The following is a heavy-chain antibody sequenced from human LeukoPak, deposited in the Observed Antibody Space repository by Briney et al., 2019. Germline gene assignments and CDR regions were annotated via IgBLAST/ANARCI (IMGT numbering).Heavy chain of an antibody. CDR1: GGSISSYY. CDR2: INHSGST. CDR3: ARGEPPLLLWFGELSAVFDY. J-gene: IGHJ4*02. V-gene: IGHV4-34*01. Sequence: SETLSLTCTVSGGSISSYYWSWIRQPPGKGLEWIGEINHSGSTNYNPSLKSRVTISVDTSKNQFSLKLSSVTAADTAVYYCARGEPPLLLWFGELSAVFDYWGQGTLVTVSS. D-gene: IGHD3-10*01.